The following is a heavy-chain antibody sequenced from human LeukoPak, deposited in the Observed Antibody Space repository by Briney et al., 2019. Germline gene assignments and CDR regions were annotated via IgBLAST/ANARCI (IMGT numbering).Heavy chain of an antibody. CDR2: ISSSGSTI. D-gene: IGHD1-26*01. Sequence: GGSLRLSCAASGFTFSDYYMSWIRQAPGKGLEWVSYISSSGSTIYYADSVKGRFTISRDNAKNSLYLQMNSLRAEDTAVYYCAAAPHSGSYSRWFDPWGQGTLVTVSS. CDR3: AAAPHSGSYSRWFDP. CDR1: GFTFSDYY. J-gene: IGHJ5*02. V-gene: IGHV3-11*01.